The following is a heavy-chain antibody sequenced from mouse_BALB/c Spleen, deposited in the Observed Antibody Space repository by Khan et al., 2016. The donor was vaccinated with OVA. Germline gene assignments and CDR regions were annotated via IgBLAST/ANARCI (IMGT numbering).Heavy chain of an antibody. J-gene: IGHJ3*01. CDR2: ISSGGSYT. V-gene: IGHV5-6*01. Sequence: EVELVESGGDLVKPEGSLKLSCAASGFTFRTYGMSWVRQTPDKRLEWVSTISSGGSYTYYPDSVQGRFTISSDNAKNTLYLQMSSLKSEDTAMFYCARLAYYYDSEGFAYWGQGTLVTVSA. D-gene: IGHD1-1*01. CDR3: ARLAYYYDSEGFAY. CDR1: GFTFRTYG.